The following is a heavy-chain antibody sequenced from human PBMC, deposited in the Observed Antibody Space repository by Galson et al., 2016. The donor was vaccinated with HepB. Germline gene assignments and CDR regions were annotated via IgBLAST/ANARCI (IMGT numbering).Heavy chain of an antibody. CDR2: ISIDGSNT. D-gene: IGHD2-2*01. CDR1: GFSFSSNS. CDR3: AAGPARHLDH. V-gene: IGHV3-74*01. Sequence: SLRLSCAASGFSFSSNSIHWVRQAPGKGLVWVSRISIDGSNTGYADFAKGRFTISRDNAQKTVCLQMNALRAEDTALYYCAAGPARHLDHWGQGTLVAVSS. J-gene: IGHJ4*02.